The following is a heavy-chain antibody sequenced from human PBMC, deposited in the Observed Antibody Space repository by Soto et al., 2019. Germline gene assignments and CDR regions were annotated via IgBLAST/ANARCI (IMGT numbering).Heavy chain of an antibody. CDR1: GFTFSDYY. CDR2: ISSSGSTI. J-gene: IGHJ4*02. D-gene: IGHD3-22*01. CDR3: AKDLYYYDSSGYYSPGFDY. Sequence: QVQLVESGGGLVKPGGSLRLSCAASGFTFSDYYMSWIRQAPGKGLEWVSYISSSGSTIYYADSVKGRFTISRDNAKNSLYLQMNSLRAEDTAVYYCAKDLYYYDSSGYYSPGFDYWGQGTLVTVSS. V-gene: IGHV3-11*04.